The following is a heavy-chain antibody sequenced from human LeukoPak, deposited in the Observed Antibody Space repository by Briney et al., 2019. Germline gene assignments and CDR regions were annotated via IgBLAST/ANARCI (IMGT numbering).Heavy chain of an antibody. Sequence: TVKVSCKASGGTFSNYAISWVRQAPGQGLEWMGGIITNYGTTNYAQKYQGRVTITADESTTTVYMELSSLRSEDTAVYYCARPRTYYDFWRGYPPFDYWGQGTLVTVSS. J-gene: IGHJ4*02. CDR2: IITNYGTT. V-gene: IGHV1-69*13. CDR3: ARPRTYYDFWRGYPPFDY. D-gene: IGHD3-3*01. CDR1: GGTFSNYA.